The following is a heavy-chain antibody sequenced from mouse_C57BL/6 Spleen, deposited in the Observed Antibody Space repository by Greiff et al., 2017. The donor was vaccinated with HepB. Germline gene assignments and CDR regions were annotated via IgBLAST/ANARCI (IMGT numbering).Heavy chain of an antibody. CDR1: GYTFTSYW. Sequence: VQLQQSGTVLARPGASVKMSCKTSGYTFTSYWMHWVKQRPGQGLEWIGAIYPGNSDTSYNQKLKGKAKLTAVKAASTAYMELSSLTKEDSAVYYCTRGDDYDIGGFAYWGQGTLVTVSA. D-gene: IGHD2-4*01. CDR3: TRGDDYDIGGFAY. J-gene: IGHJ3*01. CDR2: IYPGNSDT. V-gene: IGHV1-5*01.